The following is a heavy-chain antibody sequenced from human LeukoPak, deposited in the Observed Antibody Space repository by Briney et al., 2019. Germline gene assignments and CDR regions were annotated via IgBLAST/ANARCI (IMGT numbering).Heavy chain of an antibody. CDR3: ARVHHSSSWYMAKRFDYFDY. CDR2: INHSGST. CDR1: GASVSSGGYY. Sequence: SQTLSLTCTVSGASVSSGGYYWSWIRQHPGKGLEWIGEINHSGSTNYNPSLKSRVTISVDTSKNQFSLKLSSVTAADTAVYYCARVHHSSSWYMAKRFDYFDYWGQGTLVTVSS. D-gene: IGHD6-13*01. V-gene: IGHV4-31*03. J-gene: IGHJ4*02.